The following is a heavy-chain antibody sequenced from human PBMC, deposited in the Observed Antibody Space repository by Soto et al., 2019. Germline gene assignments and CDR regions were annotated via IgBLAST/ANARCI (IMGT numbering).Heavy chain of an antibody. Sequence: EVQLLESGGDLVQPGGSLRLSCAASGFTFSSYAMSWVRQAPGKGLEWVSTISGSGGSTYYADSVKGRFTISRDNSKNTLSLQKNSLRAEDTAVDDCARATGWYYIDLWGKGTTVTVSS. V-gene: IGHV3-23*01. CDR1: GFTFSSYA. J-gene: IGHJ6*03. D-gene: IGHD4-17*01. CDR3: ARATGWYYIDL. CDR2: ISGSGGST.